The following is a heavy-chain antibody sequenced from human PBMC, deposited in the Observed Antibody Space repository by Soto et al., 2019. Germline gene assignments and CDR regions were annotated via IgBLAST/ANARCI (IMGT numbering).Heavy chain of an antibody. Sequence: PSETLSLTCTVSGGSISSGGYYWSWIRQHPGKGLEWIGYIYYSGSTYYNPSLKSRVTISVDTSKNQFSLYLQMNSLRDEDTAVYYCARDNVDSSGYYFLIDYWGQGTLVTVSS. CDR3: ARDNVDSSGYYFLIDY. D-gene: IGHD3-22*01. CDR1: GGSISSGGYY. V-gene: IGHV4-31*03. J-gene: IGHJ4*02. CDR2: IYYSGST.